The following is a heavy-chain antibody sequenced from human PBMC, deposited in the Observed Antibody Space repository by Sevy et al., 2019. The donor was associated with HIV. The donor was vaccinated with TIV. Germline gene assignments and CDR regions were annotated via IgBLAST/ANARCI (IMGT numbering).Heavy chain of an antibody. V-gene: IGHV4-59*08. CDR3: AGENAWGRGYS. CDR2: IYYNGHI. J-gene: IGHJ4*02. Sequence: SETLSLTCTVSGGSITSLYWNWIRQPPGKGLEWIANIYYNGHINYNPSLKSRVTLSLDTSKNQFPLRLNSVTAADTAMYYCAGENAWGRGYSWGQGTLVTVSS. CDR1: GGSITSLY. D-gene: IGHD1-26*01.